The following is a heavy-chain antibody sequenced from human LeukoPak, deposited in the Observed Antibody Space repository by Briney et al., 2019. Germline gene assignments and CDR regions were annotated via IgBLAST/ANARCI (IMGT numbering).Heavy chain of an antibody. CDR3: ARGDFLDP. J-gene: IGHJ5*02. Sequence: ASVKVSCKASGYTFTSYYMHWVRQAPGQGLEWMGIIDPSGGSTSYAQKFQARVTMTTDTSTSTAYMQLRSLRSDDTAVYYCARGDFLDPWGQGTLVTVSS. CDR2: IDPSGGST. D-gene: IGHD3/OR15-3a*01. CDR1: GYTFTSYY. V-gene: IGHV1-46*01.